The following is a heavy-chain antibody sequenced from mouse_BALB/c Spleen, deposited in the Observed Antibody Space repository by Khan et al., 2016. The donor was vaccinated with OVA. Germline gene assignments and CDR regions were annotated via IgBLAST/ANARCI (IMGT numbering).Heavy chain of an antibody. Sequence: DLVMPGAAVTLSCKASGYTFTSYWIHWIKQRPGQGLEWIGRIAPGRGSTSYNDLFKGKATLTVDASSSTAYIPLSSLSSEDSAVYFCARSKYYVSGLYAMDYWGQGTSVTVSS. D-gene: IGHD1-1*01. CDR1: GYTFTSYW. V-gene: IGHV1S41*01. J-gene: IGHJ4*01. CDR2: IAPGRGST. CDR3: ARSKYYVSGLYAMDY.